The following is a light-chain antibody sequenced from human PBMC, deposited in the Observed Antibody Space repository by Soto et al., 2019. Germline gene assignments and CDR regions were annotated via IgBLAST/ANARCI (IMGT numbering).Light chain of an antibody. CDR1: QSVSSN. CDR2: GAS. V-gene: IGKV3-15*01. CDR3: QQYNNWP. J-gene: IGKJ5*01. Sequence: EIVMTQSPATLSVSPGERATLSCRASQSVSSNLAWYQQKPGQAPRLRIYGASTRATGIPARFSGSGSGTEFTLTISSLQSEDFAVYYCQQYNNWPFGQGTRLEIK.